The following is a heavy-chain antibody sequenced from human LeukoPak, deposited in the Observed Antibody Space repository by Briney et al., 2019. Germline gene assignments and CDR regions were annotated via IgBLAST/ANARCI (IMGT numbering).Heavy chain of an antibody. Sequence: GGSLRLSCAAPGFTFISYAISWVPQAPGKGLGWVSAISGSGGSTYYPDSVKGGFTFSRETSKNTLYLQINSLEAEDKAVYYCAKEPYSSGWYGVYFLDYWGQGTLVTVSS. V-gene: IGHV3-23*01. CDR2: ISGSGGST. J-gene: IGHJ4*02. CDR3: AKEPYSSGWYGVYFLDY. D-gene: IGHD6-19*01. CDR1: GFTFISYA.